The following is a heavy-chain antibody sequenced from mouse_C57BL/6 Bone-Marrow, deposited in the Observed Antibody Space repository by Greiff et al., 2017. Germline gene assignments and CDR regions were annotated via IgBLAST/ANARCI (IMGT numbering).Heavy chain of an antibody. CDR2: IRSKSNNYAT. J-gene: IGHJ2*01. D-gene: IGHD2-10*02. CDR3: VRQRYGKDYFDY. CDR1: GFSFNTYA. Sequence: DVKLVESGGGLVQPKGSLKLSCAASGFSFNTYAMNWVRQAPGKGLEWVARIRSKSNNYATYYADSVKDRFTISRDDSESMLYLQMNNLKTEDTAMYYCVRQRYGKDYFDYWGQGTTLTVSS. V-gene: IGHV10-1*01.